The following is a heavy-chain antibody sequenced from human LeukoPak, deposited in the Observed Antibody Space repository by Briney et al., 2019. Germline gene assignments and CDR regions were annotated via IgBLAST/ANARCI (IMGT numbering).Heavy chain of an antibody. CDR1: GGSFSTYY. V-gene: IGHV4-34*01. CDR3: ARDFNGRYYDY. CDR2: INHSGST. J-gene: IGHJ4*02. Sequence: SETLSLTCAVYGGSFSTYYWSWIRQPPGKGLEWIGEINHSGSTNYNPSLKSRVTISVDTSKNQFSLKLSSVTAADTAVYYCARDFNGRYYDYWGRGTLVTVSS.